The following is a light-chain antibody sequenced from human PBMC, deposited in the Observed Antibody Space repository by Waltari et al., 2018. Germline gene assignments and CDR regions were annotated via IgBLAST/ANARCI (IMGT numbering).Light chain of an antibody. CDR2: EAS. CDR3: QQYNRWPPIT. V-gene: IGKV3D-15*01. J-gene: IGKJ5*01. CDR1: LSVFSN. Sequence: EIVLPHSPATLSVSPGETATLSCRASLSVFSNVAWYQEKPGQAPRLLIYEASIRATGTSARFRGSGSGTEFTLTISSVQSEDSAVYYCQQYNRWPPITFGQGTRLEIK.